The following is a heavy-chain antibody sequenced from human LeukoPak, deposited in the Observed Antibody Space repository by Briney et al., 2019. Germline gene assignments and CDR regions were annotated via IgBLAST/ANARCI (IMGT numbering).Heavy chain of an antibody. Sequence: SETLSLTCTVSGGSISSHYWSWIRQPPGKGLEWIGYIYYSGSTNYNPSLQSRVTISVDTSKNQFSLKLSSVTAADTAVYYCARELVAPYYYYYYMDVWGKGTTVTVSS. J-gene: IGHJ6*03. V-gene: IGHV4-59*11. CDR3: ARELVAPYYYYYYMDV. CDR1: GGSISSHY. D-gene: IGHD2-15*01. CDR2: IYYSGST.